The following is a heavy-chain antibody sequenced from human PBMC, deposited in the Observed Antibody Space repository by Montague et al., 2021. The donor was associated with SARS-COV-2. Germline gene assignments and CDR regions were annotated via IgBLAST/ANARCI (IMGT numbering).Heavy chain of an antibody. J-gene: IGHJ5*02. D-gene: IGHD2-2*01. CDR3: AKGALGYPRTSYSSNNWFDP. V-gene: IGHV3-9*01. CDR1: GFTFDDYA. Sequence: SLRLSCAASGFTFDDYAMHWVRQAPGKGLEWVSGISWNSGSIGYADSVKGRFTISRDNAKNSLYLQLNSLRAEDTALYYCAKGALGYPRTSYSSNNWFDPWGQGTLVTVSS. CDR2: ISWNSGSI.